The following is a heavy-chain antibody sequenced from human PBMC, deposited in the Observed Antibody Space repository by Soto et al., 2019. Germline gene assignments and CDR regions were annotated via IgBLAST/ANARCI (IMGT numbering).Heavy chain of an antibody. J-gene: IGHJ6*02. V-gene: IGHV5-51*01. D-gene: IGHD5-18*01. CDR1: GYSFTSYS. Sequence: GESLKISCKGSGYSFTSYSIGWVRQMAGKGLEWMGIIYPVDSDTTYSPSFEGQVTMSVDKSISTAYLQWSSLKASDSATYYCARQGSNGAYGYFPMDVWGQGTTVTVSS. CDR2: IYPVDSDT. CDR3: ARQGSNGAYGYFPMDV.